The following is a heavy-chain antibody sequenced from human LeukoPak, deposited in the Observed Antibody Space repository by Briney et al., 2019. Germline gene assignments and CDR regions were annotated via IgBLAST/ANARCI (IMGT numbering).Heavy chain of an antibody. CDR3: NYDILTGTLTMDV. CDR1: GGSFSGYH. CDR2: INHSGST. Sequence: SETLSLTCAVYGGSFSGYHWSWIRQPPGKGLEWIGEINHSGSTNYNPSLKSRVTISVDTSKNQFSLKLSSVTAADTAVYYCNYDILTGTLTMDVWGQGTTVTVSS. J-gene: IGHJ6*02. D-gene: IGHD3-9*01. V-gene: IGHV4-34*01.